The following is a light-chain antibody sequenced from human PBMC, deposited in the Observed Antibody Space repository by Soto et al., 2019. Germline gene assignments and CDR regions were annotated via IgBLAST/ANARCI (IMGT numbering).Light chain of an antibody. CDR1: QSIRSY. CDR3: QKRSSWPLT. CDR2: DAS. Sequence: EIVFTQSPSTLSLSPGDSATLSCRASQSIRSYLDWYQQKRGQAPRLLIYDASHRATGIPARFSGSGSGTDFSLTISSLEPEDFAVYYCQKRSSWPLTFGGGTKVESK. V-gene: IGKV3-11*01. J-gene: IGKJ4*01.